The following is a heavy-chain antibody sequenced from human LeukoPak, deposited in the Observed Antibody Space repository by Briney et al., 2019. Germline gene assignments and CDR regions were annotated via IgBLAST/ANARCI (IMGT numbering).Heavy chain of an antibody. CDR3: ARGYDSSAYYPFNY. D-gene: IGHD3-22*01. V-gene: IGHV4-59*11. CDR2: ISDSGST. J-gene: IGHJ4*02. CDR1: GGSLSTHH. Sequence: SETLSLTCVVSGGSLSTHHWSWIRQSPGRGLEWIGYISDSGSTNYNPSLKSRVTISVDTSKNQFSLMLSSVTAADTAVYYCARGYDSSAYYPFNYWGQGTLVTVYS.